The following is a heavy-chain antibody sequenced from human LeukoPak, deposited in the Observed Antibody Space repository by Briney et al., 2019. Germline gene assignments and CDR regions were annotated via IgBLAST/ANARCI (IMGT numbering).Heavy chain of an antibody. J-gene: IGHJ4*02. Sequence: GWSLRLSCAASGFTFRSFAMSCVRQAPGKGLEWVSTVSGGGVTTYYADSAKGRFTISRDNSKNTLYLQMNSLSAEDTAVYYCPKQSYASGWNPFDYWGQGILVTVSS. CDR3: PKQSYASGWNPFDY. D-gene: IGHD6-19*01. V-gene: IGHV3-23*01. CDR1: GFTFRSFA. CDR2: VSGGGVTT.